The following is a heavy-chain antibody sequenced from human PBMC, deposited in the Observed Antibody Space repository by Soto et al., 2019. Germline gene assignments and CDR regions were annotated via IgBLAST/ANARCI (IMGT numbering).Heavy chain of an antibody. CDR1: GYNFISHY. CDR2: INPSGGST. D-gene: IGHD2-2*01. CDR3: ARYYLSSKSSLSYFDY. J-gene: IGHJ4*02. V-gene: IGHV1-46*01. Sequence: QVLLVQSGAEVTRPGASLKVSCKASGYNFISHYIHWVRQAPGQGLEWMGFINPSGGSTTHAQNFQGRLSMTRDTSTSTVYMELSGLRSEDAAVYYCARYYLSSKSSLSYFDYWGQGTLVTVSS.